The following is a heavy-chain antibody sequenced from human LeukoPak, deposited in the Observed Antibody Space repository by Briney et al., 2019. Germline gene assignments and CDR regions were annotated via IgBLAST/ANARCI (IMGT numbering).Heavy chain of an antibody. CDR2: IYYSGST. Sequence: SETLSLTCTVSGGSISSYYWSWIRQPPGKGLEWIGYIYYSGSTNYNPSLKSRVTISVDTSKNQFSLKLSSVTAADTAVYYCARLEYSGSYYGIGNYWGQGTLVTVSS. J-gene: IGHJ4*02. V-gene: IGHV4-59*08. CDR1: GGSISSYY. D-gene: IGHD1-26*01. CDR3: ARLEYSGSYYGIGNY.